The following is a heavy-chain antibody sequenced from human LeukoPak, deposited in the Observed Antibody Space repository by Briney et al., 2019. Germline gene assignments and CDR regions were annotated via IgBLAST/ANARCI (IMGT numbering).Heavy chain of an antibody. CDR2: MNPNSGNT. V-gene: IGHV1-8*02. D-gene: IGHD6-19*01. J-gene: IGHJ5*02. Sequence: ASVKVSCKASGGTFSSYAISWVRQATGQGLEWMGWMNPNSGNTGYAQKFQGRVTMTRNTSISTAYMELSSLRSEDTAVYYCARGPHSSGWYWFDPWGQGTLVTVSS. CDR3: ARGPHSSGWYWFDP. CDR1: GGTFSSYA.